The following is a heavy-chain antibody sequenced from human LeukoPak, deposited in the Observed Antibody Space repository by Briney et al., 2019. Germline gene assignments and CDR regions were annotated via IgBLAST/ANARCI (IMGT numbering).Heavy chain of an antibody. V-gene: IGHV3-49*03. CDR3: TRDEYGVGSNFFDY. D-gene: IGHD4-17*01. CDR2: ITNKAFGGTA. Sequence: GGSLRPSRTASGFTFGDYAMSWFRQAPEKGLEGVGFITNKAFGGTAEYAASVKGRFTISRDDSRSIAYLQMDNLRTEDTGVYYCTRDEYGVGSNFFDYWGQGTLVTVST. CDR1: GFTFGDYA. J-gene: IGHJ4*02.